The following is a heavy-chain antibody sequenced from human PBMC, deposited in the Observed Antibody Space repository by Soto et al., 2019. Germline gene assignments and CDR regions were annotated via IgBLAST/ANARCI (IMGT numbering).Heavy chain of an antibody. CDR2: IRWDSDNI. V-gene: IGHV3-9*01. D-gene: IGHD3-10*01. Sequence: PGGSLRLSCAASGFTFDDYAMHWVRQAPGKGLEWVSGIRWDSDNIGDAVSVKGRFTISRDNAKNSLYLQMNSLRAEDTALYYCVKGGYFGSGTYFDFHYRGQGTLVTVSS. CDR3: VKGGYFGSGTYFDFHY. CDR1: GFTFDDYA. J-gene: IGHJ4*02.